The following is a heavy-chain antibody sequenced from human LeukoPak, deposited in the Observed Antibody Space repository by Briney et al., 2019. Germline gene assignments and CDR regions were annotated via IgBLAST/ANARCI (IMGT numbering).Heavy chain of an antibody. V-gene: IGHV3-23*01. CDR3: TKGLWAGVSAARD. J-gene: IGHJ4*02. CDR2: ISATGGST. CDR1: GFTFSNYA. D-gene: IGHD2-8*01. Sequence: GGSLRLSCAASGFTFSNYAMSWVRQAPGKGLEWVSAISATGGSTDYADSVKGRFTISRDNSQNTLYLQMNSLRAEDTAVYYCTKGLWAGVSAARDWGQGALVTVSS.